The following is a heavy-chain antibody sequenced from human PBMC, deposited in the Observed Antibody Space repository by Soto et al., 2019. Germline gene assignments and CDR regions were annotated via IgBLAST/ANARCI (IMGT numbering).Heavy chain of an antibody. CDR2: IYYSGST. CDR1: GGSISSGDYY. J-gene: IGHJ6*03. V-gene: IGHV4-30-4*02. CDR3: ARGPDSIKNKIYYYYYMDV. D-gene: IGHD4-4*01. Sequence: PSETLSLTCTVSGGSISSGDYYWSWIRQPPGKGLEWIGYIYYSGSTYYNPSLKSRVTISVDTSKNQFSLKLSSVTAADTAVYYCARGPDSIKNKIYYYYYMDVWGKGTTVTVSS.